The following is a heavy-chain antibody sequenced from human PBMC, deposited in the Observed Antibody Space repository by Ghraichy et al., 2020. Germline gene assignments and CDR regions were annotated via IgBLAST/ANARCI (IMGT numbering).Heavy chain of an antibody. Sequence: GESLNISCAASGFTFSSYAMSWARQAPGKGLEWVSGISGTGGSTYYADSVKGRFIISRDNAKNTLYLHMNSLRAEDTAVFYCAKVRYSLVATTYGMDVWGQGTTVTVSS. J-gene: IGHJ6*02. D-gene: IGHD5-12*01. CDR2: ISGTGGST. CDR1: GFTFSSYA. V-gene: IGHV3-23*01. CDR3: AKVRYSLVATTYGMDV.